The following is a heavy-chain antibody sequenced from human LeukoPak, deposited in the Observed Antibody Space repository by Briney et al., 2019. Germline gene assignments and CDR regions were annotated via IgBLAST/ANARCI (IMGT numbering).Heavy chain of an antibody. CDR1: GFTFSSYG. V-gene: IGHV3-30*18. CDR3: AKTARPTYDFWSGYYDLYYYYYMDV. Sequence: GRSLRLSCAASGFTFSSYGMHWVRQAPGKGLEWVAVIWYGGSNKYYADSVKGRFTISRDNSKNTLYLQMNSLRAEDTAVYYCAKTARPTYDFWSGYYDLYYYYYMDVWGKGTTVTVSS. D-gene: IGHD3-3*01. J-gene: IGHJ6*03. CDR2: IWYGGSNK.